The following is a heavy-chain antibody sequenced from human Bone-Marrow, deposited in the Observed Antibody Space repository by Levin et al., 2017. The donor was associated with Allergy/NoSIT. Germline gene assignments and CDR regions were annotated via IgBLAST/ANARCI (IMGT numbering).Heavy chain of an antibody. CDR3: ARERGWVSGYYYYGMDV. Sequence: GGSLRLSCVGSEFNFRTYGMHWVRQSPGKGPQWLAAISYDGSQKMYEDSVKGRFTVSRENSKNTVYLQVNSLRLDDTGVYYCARERGWVSGYYYYGMDVWGQGTTVTVSS. CDR2: ISYDGSQK. J-gene: IGHJ6*02. D-gene: IGHD6-19*01. CDR1: EFNFRTYG. V-gene: IGHV3-30*03.